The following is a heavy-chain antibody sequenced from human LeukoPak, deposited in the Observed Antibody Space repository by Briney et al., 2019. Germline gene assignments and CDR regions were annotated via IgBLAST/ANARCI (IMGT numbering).Heavy chain of an antibody. CDR2: ISYDGSNK. V-gene: IGHV3-30-3*01. D-gene: IGHD3-10*01. J-gene: IGHJ3*02. CDR1: GFTFSSYA. CDR3: AGYYGSMDAFDI. Sequence: GGSLRISCAASGFTFSSYAMHWVRQAPGKGLEWVAVISYDGSNKYYADSVKGRFTISRDNSKNTLYLQMNSLRAEDTAVYYCAGYYGSMDAFDIWGQGTMVTVSS.